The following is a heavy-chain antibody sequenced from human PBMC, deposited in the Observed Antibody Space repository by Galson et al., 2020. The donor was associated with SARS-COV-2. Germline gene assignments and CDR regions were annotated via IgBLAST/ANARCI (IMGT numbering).Heavy chain of an antibody. J-gene: IGHJ6*03. D-gene: IGHD2-2*03. CDR1: GFTFSSYA. V-gene: IGHV3-23*01. Sequence: GSLRLSCAASGFTFSSYAMSWVRQAPGKGLEWVSAISGSGGSTYYADSVKGRFTISRDNSKNTLYLQMNSLRAEDTAVYYCAKDRGYCSSTSCQTPYYYMDVWGKGTTVTVSS. CDR3: AKDRGYCSSTSCQTPYYYMDV. CDR2: ISGSGGST.